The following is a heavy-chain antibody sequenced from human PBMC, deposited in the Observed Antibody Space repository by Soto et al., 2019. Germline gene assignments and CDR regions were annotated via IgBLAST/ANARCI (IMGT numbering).Heavy chain of an antibody. V-gene: IGHV1-18*01. CDR3: ARVRVSTVNTASGGYGMDV. D-gene: IGHD4-17*01. CDR2: ISAYNGNT. J-gene: IGHJ6*02. CDR1: GYTFTSYG. Sequence: QVQLVQSGAEVKKPGASVKVSCKASGYTFTSYGISWVRQAPGQGLEWMGWISAYNGNTNYAQKLQGRVTMTTDTSTITAYMEQRSLRSDDPGVYYCARVRVSTVNTASGGYGMDVWGQGTTVSVSS.